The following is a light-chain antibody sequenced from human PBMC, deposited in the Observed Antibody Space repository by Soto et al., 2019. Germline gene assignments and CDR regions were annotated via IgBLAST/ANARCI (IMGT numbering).Light chain of an antibody. V-gene: IGKV3-15*01. CDR3: QQYDKWPYT. J-gene: IGKJ2*01. CDR1: QSVASN. CDR2: GAF. Sequence: EIVLTQSPTTLSVSPGERAILSCRASQSVASNLAWYQQKPGQAPRLLIYGAFIRAPGFPVRFRGTGSGSEFTLTISSLQSEDAATYYCQQYDKWPYTFGQGTNLEIK.